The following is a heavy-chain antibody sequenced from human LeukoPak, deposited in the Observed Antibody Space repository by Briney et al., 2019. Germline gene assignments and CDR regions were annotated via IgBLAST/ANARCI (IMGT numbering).Heavy chain of an antibody. CDR3: ARDVWSYYIRWFDP. CDR2: ISSSSSTI. V-gene: IGHV3-48*01. CDR1: GFTFSSYS. D-gene: IGHD3-10*01. Sequence: QPGGSLRLSCVVSGFTFSSYSMNWVRQAPGKGLEWVSYISSSSSTIYYADSVKGRFTISRDNAKNSLYLQMNSLRAEDTAVYYCARDVWSYYIRWFDPWGQGTLVTVSS. J-gene: IGHJ5*02.